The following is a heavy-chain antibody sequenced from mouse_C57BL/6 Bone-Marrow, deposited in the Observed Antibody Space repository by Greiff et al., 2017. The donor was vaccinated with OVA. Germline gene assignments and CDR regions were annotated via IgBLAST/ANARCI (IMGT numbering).Heavy chain of an antibody. CDR3: ATEYDGYCDY. J-gene: IGHJ2*01. CDR1: GFNIKDDY. V-gene: IGHV14-4*01. Sequence: EVKVEESGAELVRPGASVKLSCTASGFNIKDDYMHWVKQRPEQGLEWIGWIDPENGDTEYASKFQGKATITADTSSNTAYLQLSSLTSEDTAVYYCATEYDGYCDYWGQGTTLTVSS. CDR2: IDPENGDT. D-gene: IGHD2-3*01.